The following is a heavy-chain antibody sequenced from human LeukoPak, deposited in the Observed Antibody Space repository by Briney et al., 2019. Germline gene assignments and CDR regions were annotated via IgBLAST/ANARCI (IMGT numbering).Heavy chain of an antibody. CDR2: INPNSGGT. D-gene: IGHD6-13*01. Sequence: ASVKVSCKASGYTFTGYYMHWVRQAPGQGLEWMGWINPNSGGTNYAQKLQGRVTMTTDTSTSTAYMELRSLRSDDTAVYYCARDTPGYSRQFDYWGQGTLVTVSS. CDR1: GYTFTGYY. V-gene: IGHV1-2*02. J-gene: IGHJ4*02. CDR3: ARDTPGYSRQFDY.